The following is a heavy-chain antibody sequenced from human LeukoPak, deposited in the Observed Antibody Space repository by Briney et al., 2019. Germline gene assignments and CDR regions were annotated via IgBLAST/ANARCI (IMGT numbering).Heavy chain of an antibody. J-gene: IGHJ4*02. CDR2: ISGSGGST. V-gene: IGHV3-23*01. Sequence: PGGSLRLSCAASGFTFSSYAMSWVRQAPGKGLEWVSAISGSGGSTYYADSVKGRFTISRDNSKNTLYLQMNSLRAEDTAVYYCAKVKKQQLVSYYFDYWGQGTLVTVSS. D-gene: IGHD6-13*01. CDR3: AKVKKQQLVSYYFDY. CDR1: GFTFSSYA.